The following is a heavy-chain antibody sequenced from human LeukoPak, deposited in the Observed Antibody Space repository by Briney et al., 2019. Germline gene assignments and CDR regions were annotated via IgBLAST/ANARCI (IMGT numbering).Heavy chain of an antibody. D-gene: IGHD2-15*01. CDR1: GYTFTYYY. CDR3: ARVTSVVAAKLPEFDY. V-gene: IGHV1-2*02. Sequence: GASVKVSFKASGYTFTYYYMHWVRQAPGQGLEWMGWINPNSGGTNYAQKFQGRVTMTRDTSISTAYMELSRLRSDDTAVYYCARVTSVVAAKLPEFDYWGQGTLVTVSS. J-gene: IGHJ4*02. CDR2: INPNSGGT.